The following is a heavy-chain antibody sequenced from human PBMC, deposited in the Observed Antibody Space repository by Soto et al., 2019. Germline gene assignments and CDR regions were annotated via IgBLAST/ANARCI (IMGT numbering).Heavy chain of an antibody. Sequence: GGSLRLSCEASGFTFSNFGMNWVRQAPGKGLEWVARVWYDGSSKYYVDSVKGRFTISRDNSKETVYLQMNSLRAGDTGVYYCAREIDSNYDGMDAWGQGTTVTVSS. CDR1: GFTFSNFG. J-gene: IGHJ6*02. D-gene: IGHD4-4*01. V-gene: IGHV3-33*01. CDR3: AREIDSNYDGMDA. CDR2: VWYDGSSK.